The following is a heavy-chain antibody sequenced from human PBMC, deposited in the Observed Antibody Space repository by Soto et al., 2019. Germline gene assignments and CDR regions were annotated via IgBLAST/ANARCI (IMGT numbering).Heavy chain of an antibody. CDR2: MYNTGST. J-gene: IGHJ6*02. V-gene: IGHV4-61*01. CDR3: ARDLWGYCGTDCYPLDV. D-gene: IGHD2-21*02. Sequence: LSLTCTVSGGSVSSGSYYWSWIRQPPGKGLEWIGYMYNTGSTVYNPSFKSRVTISVDTSKNQFSLKLNSVTAADTAVYYCARDLWGYCGTDCYPLDVWGQGTTVTVSS. CDR1: GGSVSSGSYY.